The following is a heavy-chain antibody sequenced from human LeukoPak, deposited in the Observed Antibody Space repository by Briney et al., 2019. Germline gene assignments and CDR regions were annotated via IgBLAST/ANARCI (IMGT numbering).Heavy chain of an antibody. CDR2: SSAYNGNT. D-gene: IGHD5-18*01. J-gene: IGHJ4*02. V-gene: IGHV1-18*01. CDR3: ARHTAMNFDH. CDR1: GYTFTRYG. Sequence: ASVKVSCKASGYTFTRYGISWVRQAPGQGRKWMRWSSAYNGNTNHAKKLQGRVTMTTETSTSTAYMELRSLTSDDTAVYYCARHTAMNFDHWGQGTLVTVSS.